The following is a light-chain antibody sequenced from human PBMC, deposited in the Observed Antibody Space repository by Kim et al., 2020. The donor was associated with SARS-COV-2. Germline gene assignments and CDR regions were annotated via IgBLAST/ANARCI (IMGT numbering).Light chain of an antibody. J-gene: IGKJ4*01. Sequence: EIVLTQSPGTLSLSPGERATLSCRASQSVSSSYLAWYQQKPGQAPRLPIYGASSRATGIPDRFSGSGSGTDFTLTISRLEPEDFAVYYCQQYGSSPFTFGGGTKLEI. V-gene: IGKV3-20*01. CDR1: QSVSSSY. CDR2: GAS. CDR3: QQYGSSPFT.